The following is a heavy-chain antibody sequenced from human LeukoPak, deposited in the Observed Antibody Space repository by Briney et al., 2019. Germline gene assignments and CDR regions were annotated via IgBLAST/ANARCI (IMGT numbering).Heavy chain of an antibody. Sequence: PSETLSLTCAVYGGSFSGYYWSWIRQPPGKGLEWIGEFNHSGSTNYNPPPKSRVTISVDTSKNQFSLKLSSVTAADTAVYYCARGRPSYSSGWYRGGFDYWGQGTLVTVS. CDR3: ARGRPSYSSGWYRGGFDY. V-gene: IGHV4-34*01. D-gene: IGHD6-19*01. CDR1: GGSFSGYY. CDR2: FNHSGST. J-gene: IGHJ4*02.